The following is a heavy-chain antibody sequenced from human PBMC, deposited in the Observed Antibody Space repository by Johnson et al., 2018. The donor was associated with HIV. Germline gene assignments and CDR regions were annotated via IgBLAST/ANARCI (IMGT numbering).Heavy chain of an antibody. CDR1: GFTLSKHA. D-gene: IGHD6-13*01. J-gene: IGHJ3*02. CDR3: ARDPAAAALRAFDI. CDR2: IWYDGSNK. V-gene: IGHV3-33*01. Sequence: QVHLVESGGGLVQPGGSLRLSCAASGFTLSKHAMHWVRQAPGKGLEWVTVIWYDGSNKHYADSVKGRFTISRDNSKNTLFLQMNSLRAEDTAVYYCARDPAAAALRAFDIWGQGTMVTVSS.